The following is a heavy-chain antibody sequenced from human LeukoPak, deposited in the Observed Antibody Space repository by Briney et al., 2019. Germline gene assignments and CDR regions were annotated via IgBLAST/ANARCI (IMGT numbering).Heavy chain of an antibody. D-gene: IGHD6-19*01. J-gene: IGHJ4*02. CDR3: ARSYSSGWYSYY. V-gene: IGHV3-64*01. CDR2: ISSNGGST. CDR1: GFTFSSYA. Sequence: PGGSLRLSCAASGFTFSSYAMHWVRQAPGKGLEYVSAISSNGGSTYNANSVKGRYTISRDNSKNTLYLQMGSLRAEDMAVYYCARSYSSGWYSYYWGQGTLVTVSS.